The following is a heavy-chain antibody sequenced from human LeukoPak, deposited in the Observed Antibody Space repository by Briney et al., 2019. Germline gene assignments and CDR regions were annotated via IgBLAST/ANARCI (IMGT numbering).Heavy chain of an antibody. V-gene: IGHV3-30*04. D-gene: IGHD6-19*01. J-gene: IGHJ4*02. CDR1: GFTFSSYA. CDR2: ISYDGSNK. Sequence: GRSLRLSCAASGFTFSSYAMHWVRQAPGKGLEWVAVISYDGSNKYYADSVKDRFTISRDNSKNTLYLQMNSLRAEDTAVYYCARAGDSSGWYYFDYWGQGTLVTVSS. CDR3: ARAGDSSGWYYFDY.